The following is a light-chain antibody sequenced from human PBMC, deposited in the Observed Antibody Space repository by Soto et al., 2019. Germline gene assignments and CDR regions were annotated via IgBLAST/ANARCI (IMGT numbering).Light chain of an antibody. J-gene: IGKJ1*01. CDR1: QSVTSTY. CDR2: GAS. Sequence: EIVLTQSPGTLSLSPGERATLSCRASQSVTSTYLAWYQQKAGQAPRLLIYGASSRATGIPDRFSGSGSGTDFTLTISSLEPEDFAVYYCQQRSNWPTFGQGTMVDIK. V-gene: IGKV3D-20*02. CDR3: QQRSNWPT.